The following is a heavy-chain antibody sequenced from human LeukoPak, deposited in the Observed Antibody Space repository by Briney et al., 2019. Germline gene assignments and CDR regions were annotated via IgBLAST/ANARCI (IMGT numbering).Heavy chain of an antibody. D-gene: IGHD3-22*01. CDR2: ISYDGSNK. CDR1: GFTFSSYA. Sequence: PGGSLRLSCAASGFTFSSYAMHWVRQAPGKGLEWVAVISYDGSNKYYADSVKGRFTISRDNSKNTLYLQMNSLRAEDTAVYYCARYKIEARSGYYLDAFDIWGQGTMVTVSS. V-gene: IGHV3-30*14. CDR3: ARYKIEARSGYYLDAFDI. J-gene: IGHJ3*02.